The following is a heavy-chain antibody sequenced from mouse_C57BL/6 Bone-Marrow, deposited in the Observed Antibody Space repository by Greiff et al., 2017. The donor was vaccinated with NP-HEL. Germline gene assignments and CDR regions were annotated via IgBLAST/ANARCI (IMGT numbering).Heavy chain of an antibody. J-gene: IGHJ3*01. Sequence: QVQLQQSGAELVKPGASVKMSCKASGYTFTTYPIEWMKQNHGKSLEWIGNFHPYNDDTNYNQKFKGKATLTVDKSSSTAYMQLSSLTSEDSAVYYCAIGYGSSLAYWGQGTLVTVSA. V-gene: IGHV1-47*01. CDR1: GYTFTTYP. D-gene: IGHD1-1*01. CDR2: FHPYNDDT. CDR3: AIGYGSSLAY.